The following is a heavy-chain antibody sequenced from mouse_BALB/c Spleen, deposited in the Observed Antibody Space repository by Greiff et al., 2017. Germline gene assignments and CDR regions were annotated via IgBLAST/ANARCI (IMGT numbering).Heavy chain of an antibody. CDR1: GFTFSSFG. CDR2: ISSGSSTI. Sequence: EVKLVESGGGLVQPGGSRKLSCAASGFTFSSFGMHWVRQAPEKGLEWVAYISSGSSTIYYADTVKGRFTISRDNPKNTLFLQLTSLRSEDTAMYYCARSITTVVGYFDYWGQGTTLTVSS. D-gene: IGHD1-1*01. CDR3: ARSITTVVGYFDY. J-gene: IGHJ2*01. V-gene: IGHV5-17*02.